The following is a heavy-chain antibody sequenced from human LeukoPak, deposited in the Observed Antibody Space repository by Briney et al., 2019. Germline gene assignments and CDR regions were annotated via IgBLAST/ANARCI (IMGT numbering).Heavy chain of an antibody. V-gene: IGHV3-23*01. Sequence: PGGSLRLSCAASGFTFSSYAMSWVRQAPGKGLEWVSAISGSGGSTYYADSVKGRFTISRDNSKNTLYLQMNSLRAEDTAVYYCAKDPGFGELFNWFDPWGQGTLVTVSS. CDR1: GFTFSSYA. CDR2: ISGSGGST. CDR3: AKDPGFGELFNWFDP. J-gene: IGHJ5*02. D-gene: IGHD3-10*01.